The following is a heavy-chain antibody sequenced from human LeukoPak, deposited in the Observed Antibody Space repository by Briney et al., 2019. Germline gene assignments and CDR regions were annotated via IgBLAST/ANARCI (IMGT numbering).Heavy chain of an antibody. CDR3: ARGLDTAMAYFDY. V-gene: IGHV5-51*01. Sequence: GESLKISCKGSGYSFTSYWIGWVRQMPGRDLEWMGIIYPGDSDTRYSPSFQGQVTISADKSISTAYLQWSSLKASDTAMYYCARGLDTAMAYFDYWGQGTLVTVSS. D-gene: IGHD5-18*01. J-gene: IGHJ4*02. CDR1: GYSFTSYW. CDR2: IYPGDSDT.